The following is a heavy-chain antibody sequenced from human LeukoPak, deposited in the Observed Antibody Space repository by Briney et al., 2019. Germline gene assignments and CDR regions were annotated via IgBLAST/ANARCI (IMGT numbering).Heavy chain of an antibody. CDR2: ISDSGST. Sequence: PSQTLSLTCTVSGGSIGTSAYYWDWLRQHQGTGLEWIGFISDSGSTLDNPSLKSRVTISSDTSKDQFSLKLTSVTAADMAVYYCARGRYSYGWNDSWGQGTLVTVSS. D-gene: IGHD3-16*02. J-gene: IGHJ5*01. CDR3: ARGRYSYGWNDS. V-gene: IGHV4-31*03. CDR1: GGSIGTSAYY.